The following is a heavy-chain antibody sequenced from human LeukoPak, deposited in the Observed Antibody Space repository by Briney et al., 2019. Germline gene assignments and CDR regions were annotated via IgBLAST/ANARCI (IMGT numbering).Heavy chain of an antibody. CDR1: GFTFSSYA. Sequence: GGSLRLSCAASGFTFSSYAMSWVRQAPGKGLEWVAVISYDGSNKYYADSVKGRFTISRDNSKNTLYLQTNSLRAEDTAVYYCAKEDGSGSYYGGAFDIWGQGTMVTVSS. V-gene: IGHV3-30*18. CDR3: AKEDGSGSYYGGAFDI. D-gene: IGHD3-10*01. J-gene: IGHJ3*02. CDR2: ISYDGSNK.